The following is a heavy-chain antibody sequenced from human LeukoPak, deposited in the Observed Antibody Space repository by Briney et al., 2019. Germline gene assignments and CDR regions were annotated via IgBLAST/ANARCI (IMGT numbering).Heavy chain of an antibody. CDR1: GFTFSSYG. CDR3: AKIGRRYGSGNPGENDY. J-gene: IGHJ4*02. Sequence: GRSLRLSCAASGFTFSSYGMHWVRQAPGKGLEWVAVISYDGSNKYYADSVKGRFTISRDNSKNTLYLQMNSLRAEDTAVYYCAKIGRRYGSGNPGENDYWGQGTLVTVSS. D-gene: IGHD3-10*01. V-gene: IGHV3-30*18. CDR2: ISYDGSNK.